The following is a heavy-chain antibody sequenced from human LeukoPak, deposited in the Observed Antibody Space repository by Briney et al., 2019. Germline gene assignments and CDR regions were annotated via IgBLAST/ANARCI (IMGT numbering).Heavy chain of an antibody. Sequence: SETLSLTCAVYGGSFSGYYWSWIRQPPGNGLEWIGEINHSRGTNYNPSFKSRVTTSLDTSKNQFSLRLTSVTAADTAVYYCARGRAENSGWYGYFDLWGRGTLVTASS. V-gene: IGHV4-34*01. J-gene: IGHJ2*01. D-gene: IGHD6-19*01. CDR2: INHSRGT. CDR3: ARGRAENSGWYGYFDL. CDR1: GGSFSGYY.